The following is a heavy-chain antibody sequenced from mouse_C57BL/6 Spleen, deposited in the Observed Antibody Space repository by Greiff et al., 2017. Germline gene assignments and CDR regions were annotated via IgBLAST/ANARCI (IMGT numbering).Heavy chain of an antibody. CDR1: GYTFTSYW. V-gene: IGHV1-55*01. D-gene: IGHD2-4*01. J-gene: IGHJ2*01. Sequence: VQLQQPGAELVKPGASVKMSCKASGYTFTSYWITWVKQRPGQGLEWIGDIYPGSGSANYNEKFKSKATLTVDTSSSTAYMQLSSLTSEDSAVXYCARLMGLRRLAGFDYWGQGTTLTVSS. CDR3: ARLMGLRRLAGFDY. CDR2: IYPGSGSA.